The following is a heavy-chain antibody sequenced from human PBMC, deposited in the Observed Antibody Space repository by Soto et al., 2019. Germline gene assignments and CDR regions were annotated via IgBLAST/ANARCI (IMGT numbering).Heavy chain of an antibody. J-gene: IGHJ6*02. V-gene: IGHV3-30-3*01. D-gene: IGHD3-22*01. CDR2: ISYDGSNK. CDR1: GFTFSSYA. Sequence: VGSLRLSCAASGFTFSSYAMHWVRQAPGKGLEWVAVISYDGSNKYYADSVKGRFTISRDNSKNTLYPQMNSLRAEDTAVYYCAREPSYYYDSSGLGMDVWGQGTTVTVSS. CDR3: AREPSYYYDSSGLGMDV.